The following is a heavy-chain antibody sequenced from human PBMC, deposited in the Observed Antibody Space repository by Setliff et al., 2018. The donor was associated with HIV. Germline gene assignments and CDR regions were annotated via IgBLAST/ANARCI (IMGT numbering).Heavy chain of an antibody. CDR1: GGSFSTYY. V-gene: IGHV4-34*01. D-gene: IGHD2-21*02. CDR3: ARLSGDYYYFDY. J-gene: IGHJ4*02. Sequence: SETLSLTCGVYGGSFSTYYWSWIRQSPGKGLEWIGEINQSGRTKYNPSLKSRVTMSVDTSKNQFSLKLTSVTAADTAVYYCARLSGDYYYFDYWGQGTLVTVSS. CDR2: INQSGRT.